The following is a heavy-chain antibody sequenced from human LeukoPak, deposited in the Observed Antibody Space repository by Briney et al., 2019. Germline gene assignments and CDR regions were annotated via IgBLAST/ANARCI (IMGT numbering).Heavy chain of an antibody. Sequence: ASVKVSCKASGYTFTSYDISWVRPAPGQGLEWMGWINPNSGGTHYAQKFQGRVTMTRDTSISTAYMELSRLRSDDTAVYYCAREGGIAVADPTLNWFDPWGQGTLVTVSS. CDR3: AREGGIAVADPTLNWFDP. CDR1: GYTFTSYD. D-gene: IGHD6-19*01. V-gene: IGHV1-2*02. CDR2: INPNSGGT. J-gene: IGHJ5*02.